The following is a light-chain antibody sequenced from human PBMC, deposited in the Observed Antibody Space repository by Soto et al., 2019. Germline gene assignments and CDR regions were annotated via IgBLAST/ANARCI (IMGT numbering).Light chain of an antibody. CDR2: EVS. V-gene: IGLV2-14*01. CDR3: NSYTSRSTGV. Sequence: QSALTQPASVSGSPGQSITMSCTGTTSDVGGYNYVSWYQQHPGKAPKLIIYEVSNRPSGVSNRFYGSKSGNTASLTISGLQDEDEADYYCNSYTSRSTGVFGTGTKLTVL. CDR1: TSDVGGYNY. J-gene: IGLJ1*01.